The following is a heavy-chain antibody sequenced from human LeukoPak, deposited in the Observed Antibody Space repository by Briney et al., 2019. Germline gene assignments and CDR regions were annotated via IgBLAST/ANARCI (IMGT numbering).Heavy chain of an antibody. CDR3: ARGYDFWSGQNWFDP. CDR1: GASISSYY. D-gene: IGHD3-3*01. J-gene: IGHJ5*02. CDR2: IYYSGST. V-gene: IGHV4-59*01. Sequence: SETLSLTCTVSGASISSYYWSWIRQPPGKGLEWIGFIYYSGSTDYNPSLKSRVTMSLDTSKNQFSLKLTSVIAADTAVYYCARGYDFWSGQNWFDPWGQGTLVTVSS.